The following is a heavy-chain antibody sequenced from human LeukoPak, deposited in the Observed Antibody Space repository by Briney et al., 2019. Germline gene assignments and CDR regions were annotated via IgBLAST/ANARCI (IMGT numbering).Heavy chain of an antibody. CDR2: MSAYNGST. D-gene: IGHD3-10*01. CDR3: ASDRRGRALANPYYYNGMDV. Sequence: VSVKVSCEASGYMFTGYVLSWGGRAPGQGLEWMGGMSAYNGSTRYAQTFQGRVTMTTDTSTRTAYLEMRSLRPDDTPVYHCASDRRGRALANPYYYNGMDVRGEGTTVTGSS. J-gene: IGHJ6*02. V-gene: IGHV1-18*01. CDR1: GYMFTGYV.